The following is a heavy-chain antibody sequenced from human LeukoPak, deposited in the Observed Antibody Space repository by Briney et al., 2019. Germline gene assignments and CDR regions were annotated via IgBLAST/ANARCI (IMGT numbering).Heavy chain of an antibody. V-gene: IGHV3-30*18. D-gene: IGHD4-23*01. CDR3: AKGHDYGGNSVDY. CDR2: ISYDGSNK. CDR1: GFTFSSYG. J-gene: IGHJ4*02. Sequence: GRPLRLSCEASGFTFSSYGMHWVRQAPGKGLELVAVISYDGSNKYYADSVKGRFTISRDNSKNTLYLQMNSLRAEDTAVYYCAKGHDYGGNSVDYWGQGTLVTVSS.